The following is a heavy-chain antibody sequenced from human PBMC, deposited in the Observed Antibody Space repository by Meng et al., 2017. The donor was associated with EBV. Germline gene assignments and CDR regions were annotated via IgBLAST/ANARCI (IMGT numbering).Heavy chain of an antibody. Sequence: QVQLQPWGAGLLKPSETLSLTCAVYGGSFSGYYWSWIRQPPGKGLEWIGEINHSGSTNYNPSLKSRVTISVDTSKNQFSLKLSSVTAADTAVYYCARVFPVHRGGSGSYRWFDPWGQGTLVTVSS. V-gene: IGHV4-34*01. J-gene: IGHJ5*02. CDR3: ARVFPVHRGGSGSYRWFDP. CDR1: GGSFSGYY. D-gene: IGHD3-10*01. CDR2: INHSGST.